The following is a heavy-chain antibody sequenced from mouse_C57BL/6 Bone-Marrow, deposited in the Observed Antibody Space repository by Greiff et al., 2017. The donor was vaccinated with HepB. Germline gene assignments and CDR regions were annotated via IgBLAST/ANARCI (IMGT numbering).Heavy chain of an antibody. J-gene: IGHJ3*01. CDR2: IGPSDSYT. Sequence: QVQLQQPGAELVMPGASVKLSCKASGYTFTSYWMHWVKQRPGQGLEWIGEIGPSDSYTNYNQKFKGKSTLTVDKSSSTAYMQLSSLTSEDSAVYYCARIYYGNLAWFAYWGQGTLVTVSA. D-gene: IGHD2-1*01. CDR1: GYTFTSYW. V-gene: IGHV1-69*01. CDR3: ARIYYGNLAWFAY.